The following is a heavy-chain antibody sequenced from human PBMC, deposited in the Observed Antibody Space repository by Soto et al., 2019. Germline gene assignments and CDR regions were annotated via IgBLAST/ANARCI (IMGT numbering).Heavy chain of an antibody. V-gene: IGHV3-21*01. Sequence: EVQLVESGGGLVKPGGSLRLSCAASGFTFSSYSMNWVRQAPGKGLEWVSSISSSSSHIYYADSVKGRFTISRDNAKNSLYLQMNSLRAEDTAVYYCARLNVYYYGMDVWGQGTTVTVSS. CDR2: ISSSSSHI. CDR3: ARLNVYYYGMDV. CDR1: GFTFSSYS. J-gene: IGHJ6*02.